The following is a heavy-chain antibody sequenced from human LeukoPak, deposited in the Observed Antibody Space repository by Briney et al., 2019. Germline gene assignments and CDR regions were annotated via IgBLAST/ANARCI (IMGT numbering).Heavy chain of an antibody. J-gene: IGHJ4*02. CDR1: GYSFTTYW. D-gene: IGHD1-14*01. Sequence: GESLKISCKGSGYSFTTYWIGWVRQRPGKGLWWMGIIYPGDSDARYSPSFQGQVTISADKSISTAYLQWSSLKASDTAMYYCARLPVSDRYYSHYWGQGTLVTVSS. V-gene: IGHV5-51*01. CDR2: IYPGDSDA. CDR3: ARLPVSDRYYSHY.